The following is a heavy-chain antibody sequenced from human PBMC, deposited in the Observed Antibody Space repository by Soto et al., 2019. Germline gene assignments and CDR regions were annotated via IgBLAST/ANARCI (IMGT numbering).Heavy chain of an antibody. D-gene: IGHD3-3*01. Sequence: PGESLKISCKGSGYSFTSYWIGWVRQMPGKGLEWMGIIYPGDSDTRYSPSFQGQVTISADKSISTAYLQWSSLKASDTAMYYCARLHYDFWSGYYGPDDAFDIWGQGTMVTVSS. CDR1: GYSFTSYW. CDR2: IYPGDSDT. V-gene: IGHV5-51*01. CDR3: ARLHYDFWSGYYGPDDAFDI. J-gene: IGHJ3*02.